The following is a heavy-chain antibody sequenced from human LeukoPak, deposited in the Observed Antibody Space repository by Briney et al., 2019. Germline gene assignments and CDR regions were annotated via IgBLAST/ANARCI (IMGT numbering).Heavy chain of an antibody. V-gene: IGHV4-34*01. CDR3: ARGAWRGKSFDY. J-gene: IGHJ4*02. CDR2: IHHTGSN. Sequence: SETLSLTCAVYGGSFSGYYWSWIRQSPGKGLEWIGEIHHTGSNNYNPSLKSRVTISVDKSKKQFSLKLASVTTADTAVYYCARGAWRGKSFDYWGQGMLVTVSS. CDR1: GGSFSGYY. D-gene: IGHD3-10*01.